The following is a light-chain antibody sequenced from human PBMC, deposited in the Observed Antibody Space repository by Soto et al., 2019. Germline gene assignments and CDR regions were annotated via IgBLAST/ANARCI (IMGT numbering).Light chain of an antibody. CDR2: GAS. Sequence: ETVLTQSPATLSVSPGDTATLSCRASQSVRTYLAWYQQKSGQAPRLLIYGASSRATGVPDRFTGSGSGTDFTLTTISIETEDSALYYCQQRDAWVSFGGGTKVEIK. J-gene: IGKJ4*01. CDR3: QQRDAWVS. V-gene: IGKV3-11*01. CDR1: QSVRTY.